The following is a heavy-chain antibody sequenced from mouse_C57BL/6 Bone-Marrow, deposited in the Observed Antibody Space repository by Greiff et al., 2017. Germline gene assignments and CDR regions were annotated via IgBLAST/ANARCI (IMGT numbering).Heavy chain of an antibody. D-gene: IGHD2-2*01. Sequence: QVQLKESGPGLVAPSQSLSITCTVSGFSLTSYGVDWVRQSPGKGLEWLGVIWGVGSTNYNSALKSRLSISKDNSKSQVFLKMNSLQTDYTAMYYCASDLLWLRPYYFDYWGQGTTLTVSS. CDR1: GFSLTSYG. CDR2: IWGVGST. V-gene: IGHV2-6*01. CDR3: ASDLLWLRPYYFDY. J-gene: IGHJ2*01.